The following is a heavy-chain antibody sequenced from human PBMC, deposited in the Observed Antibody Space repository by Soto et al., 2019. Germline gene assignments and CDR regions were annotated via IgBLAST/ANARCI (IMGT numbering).Heavy chain of an antibody. J-gene: IGHJ4*02. CDR1: GFTFNNYA. Sequence: GGSLRLSCAASGFTFNNYAMNWVRQAPGKGLEWVSYISSSTRNIYFADSVKGRFTISRDNAKNSLDLQMNSLRAEDTAVYYCARESYSASGSLDYWGQGTLVTVSS. CDR2: ISSSTRNI. CDR3: ARESYSASGSLDY. D-gene: IGHD3-10*01. V-gene: IGHV3-48*01.